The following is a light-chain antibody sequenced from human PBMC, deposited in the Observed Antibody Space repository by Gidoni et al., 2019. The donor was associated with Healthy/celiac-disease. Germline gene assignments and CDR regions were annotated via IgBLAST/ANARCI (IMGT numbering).Light chain of an antibody. CDR2: AAS. V-gene: IGKV1-39*01. Sequence: DIQLTQYPSSLSASVGDRVTIPCRASQSISSYLNWYQQKPGKAPKLLIDAASSLQSGVPSRFSGSGSGTEFTLTISSLQPEDFATYYCQQSYSTPLTFGGGTKVEIK. CDR1: QSISSY. J-gene: IGKJ4*01. CDR3: QQSYSTPLT.